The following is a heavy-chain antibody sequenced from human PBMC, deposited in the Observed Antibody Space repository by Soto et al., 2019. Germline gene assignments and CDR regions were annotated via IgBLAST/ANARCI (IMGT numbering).Heavy chain of an antibody. Sequence: ASVKVSCKASGYTFTRYGISWVRLAPGQGLEWMGWISTYNTNTNYAQKLQGRVTMTTDTSTSTAYMELRSLRFDDTAVYYCAVEIVVVAATGGAFDIWGQGTMDTVSS. D-gene: IGHD2-15*01. J-gene: IGHJ3*02. CDR3: AVEIVVVAATGGAFDI. V-gene: IGHV1-18*01. CDR1: GYTFTRYG. CDR2: ISTYNTNT.